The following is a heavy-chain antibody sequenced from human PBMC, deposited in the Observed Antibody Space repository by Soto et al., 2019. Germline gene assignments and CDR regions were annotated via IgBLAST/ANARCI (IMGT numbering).Heavy chain of an antibody. J-gene: IGHJ4*02. Sequence: SVKVSFKASGFTFTSSAVQWVRQARGQRLEWIGWIVVGSGNTKYAQKFQERVTITRDMSTSTAYMELSSLRSEDTAVYYCAGERYGDYGRLDYWGQGTLVTVSS. D-gene: IGHD4-17*01. CDR1: GFTFTSSA. CDR2: IVVGSGNT. CDR3: AGERYGDYGRLDY. V-gene: IGHV1-58*01.